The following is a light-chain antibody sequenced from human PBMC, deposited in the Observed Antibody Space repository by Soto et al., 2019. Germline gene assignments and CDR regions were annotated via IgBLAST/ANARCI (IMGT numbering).Light chain of an antibody. Sequence: QLVLTQPPSVSGAPGQRVTISCTGSSSNIGAGYDVHWYQQLPGTAPKLLIYGNSNRPSGVPDRFSGSKSGTSASLAITGLQAEDEADYDCQSYDSSLSGSRVFGGGTKL. J-gene: IGLJ2*01. CDR3: QSYDSSLSGSRV. CDR1: SSNIGAGYD. CDR2: GNS. V-gene: IGLV1-40*01.